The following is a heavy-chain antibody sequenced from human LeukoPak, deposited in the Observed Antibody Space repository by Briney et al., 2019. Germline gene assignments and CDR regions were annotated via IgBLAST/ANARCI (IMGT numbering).Heavy chain of an antibody. D-gene: IGHD6-13*01. J-gene: IGHJ5*02. V-gene: IGHV3-23*01. Sequence: GGSLRLSCAASGFTFSSYAMSWVRQAPGKGLEWVSTISGSGGSTYYADSVKGRFTISRDNSKNTLYPQMNSLRAEDTAVYYCAKGPRSSWSLNWFDPWGQGTLVTVSS. CDR1: GFTFSSYA. CDR2: ISGSGGST. CDR3: AKGPRSSWSLNWFDP.